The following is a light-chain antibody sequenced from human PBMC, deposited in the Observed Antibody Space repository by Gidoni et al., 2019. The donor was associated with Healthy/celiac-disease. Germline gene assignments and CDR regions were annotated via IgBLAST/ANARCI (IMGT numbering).Light chain of an antibody. J-gene: IGKJ2*01. Sequence: DIVLTQSPGTLSLSPGERATLSCRASQSVSSSYLAWYQQKPGQAPRRLIYGAYSRATGIPDRFSGSGSGTEFTLTISRMEPEDFAVYYCQQYETFGQGTKLEIK. CDR3: QQYET. V-gene: IGKV3-20*01. CDR1: QSVSSSY. CDR2: GAY.